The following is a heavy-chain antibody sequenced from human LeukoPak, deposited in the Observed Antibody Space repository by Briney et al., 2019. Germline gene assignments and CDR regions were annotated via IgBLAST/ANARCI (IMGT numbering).Heavy chain of an antibody. V-gene: IGHV3-30*04. CDR2: VAHDEKTI. D-gene: IGHD3-9*01. J-gene: IGHJ6*03. Sequence: PGGSLRLSCVASGFTFTGHSMHWVRQAPGKGLEWVAVVAHDEKTIFYADSLKGRFTVSRDNSKNTVYLQMNSLRDEDTAVYYCAKDTIPNYYYYYYMDVWGKGTTVTVS. CDR3: AKDTIPNYYYYYYMDV. CDR1: GFTFTGHS.